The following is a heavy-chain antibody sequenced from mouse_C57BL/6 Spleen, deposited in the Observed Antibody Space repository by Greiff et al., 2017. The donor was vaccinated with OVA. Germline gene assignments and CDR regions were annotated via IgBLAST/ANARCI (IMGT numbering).Heavy chain of an antibody. D-gene: IGHD1-1*01. CDR1: GFTFSDYG. V-gene: IGHV5-17*01. J-gene: IGHJ4*01. CDR2: ISSGSSTI. Sequence: EVKLQESGGGLVKPGGSLKLSCAASGFTFSDYGMHWVRQAPEKGLEWVAYISSGSSTIYYADTVKGRFTISRDNAKNTLFLQMTSLRSEDTAMYYCARLDYGSSPYAMDYWGQGTSVTVSS. CDR3: ARLDYGSSPYAMDY.